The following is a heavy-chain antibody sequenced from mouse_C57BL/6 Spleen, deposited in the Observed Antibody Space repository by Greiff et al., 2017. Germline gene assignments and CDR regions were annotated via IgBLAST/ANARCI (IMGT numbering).Heavy chain of an antibody. Sequence: EVMLVASGPGMVKPSQSLSLTCTVTGYSITSGYDRHWIRPFPGNKLEWMGYISYSGSTNYNPSLKSRISITHDTSKNHFFLKLKSVTPEDTATYYCSREGTPFAMDYWGQGTSVTVSS. CDR3: SREGTPFAMDY. CDR1: GYSITSGYD. J-gene: IGHJ4*01. CDR2: ISYSGST. V-gene: IGHV3-1*01.